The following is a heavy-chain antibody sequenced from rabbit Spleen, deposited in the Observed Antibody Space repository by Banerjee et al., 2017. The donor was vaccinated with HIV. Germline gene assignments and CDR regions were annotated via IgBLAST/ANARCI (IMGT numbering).Heavy chain of an antibody. Sequence: QEQLVESGGGLVQPEGSLTLTCKASGFSFSDRDVMCWVRQAPGKGLEWIACINASTGKPVYATWASGRFTISRTSSTTVTLRMTSLTAADRATYFCARDLGGVIGWNFKLWGPGTLVTVS. V-gene: IGHV1S45*01. CDR1: GFSFSDRDV. CDR2: INASTGKP. D-gene: IGHD1-1*01. J-gene: IGHJ4*01. CDR3: ARDLGGVIGWNFKL.